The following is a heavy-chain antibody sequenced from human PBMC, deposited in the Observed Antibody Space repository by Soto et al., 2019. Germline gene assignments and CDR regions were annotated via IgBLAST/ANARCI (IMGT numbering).Heavy chain of an antibody. CDR1: GFTFGGYW. Sequence: GGSLRLSCAASGFTFGGYWMNWVRQAPGKGLVWVSRIDSDGSSTTYADSVKGRFITSRDNAKNTLYLQMSSLRVEDTAVYYCARGRPYGMDVWGQGTTVTVSS. V-gene: IGHV3-74*01. J-gene: IGHJ6*02. CDR2: IDSDGSST. CDR3: ARGRPYGMDV.